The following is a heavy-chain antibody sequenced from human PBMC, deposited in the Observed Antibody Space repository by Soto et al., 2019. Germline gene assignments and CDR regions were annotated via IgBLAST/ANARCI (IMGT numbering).Heavy chain of an antibody. CDR2: ISAFNGDT. D-gene: IGHD2-2*01. CDR1: GYIFIMYG. CDR3: ARDVGGEYCRSTSCDGNLDN. V-gene: IGHV1-18*01. J-gene: IGHJ4*02. Sequence: QVQLVQSGAEVKKPGAAVKVSCLASGYIFIMYGISWVRQAPGQGPEWMGWISAFNGDTNYAQTLQGRVTMTRDTSTNTAYMDLRSLTCDDTDVYYCARDVGGEYCRSTSCDGNLDNWGQGALVTVSS.